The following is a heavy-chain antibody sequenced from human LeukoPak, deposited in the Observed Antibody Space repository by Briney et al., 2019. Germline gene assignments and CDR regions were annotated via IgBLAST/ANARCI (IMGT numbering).Heavy chain of an antibody. CDR3: VGRDFDY. Sequence: PSQTLSLTCTVSGGSISSGSYYWTWIRQPAGKGLEWIGQIYTSGTTNYNPSLKSRVTISLDTSKNQFSLKLSSVTAADTAFYYCVGRDFDYWGQGTLVTVSS. D-gene: IGHD1-26*01. V-gene: IGHV4-61*09. CDR1: GGSISSGSYY. CDR2: IYTSGTT. J-gene: IGHJ4*02.